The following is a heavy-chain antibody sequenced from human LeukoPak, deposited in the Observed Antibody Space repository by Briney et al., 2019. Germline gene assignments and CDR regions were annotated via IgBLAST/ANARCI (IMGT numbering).Heavy chain of an antibody. CDR3: ARHRVSMYSSSGGAFDY. V-gene: IGHV4-4*09. CDR1: GGSISSYY. Sequence: SETLSLTCTVSGGSISSYYWSWIRQPPGKGLEWIGYIYTSGSTNYNPSLKSRVTISVDTSKNQFSLKLSSVTAADTAVYYCARHRVSMYSSSGGAFDYWGQQTLVTVSS. CDR2: IYTSGST. D-gene: IGHD6-6*01. J-gene: IGHJ4*02.